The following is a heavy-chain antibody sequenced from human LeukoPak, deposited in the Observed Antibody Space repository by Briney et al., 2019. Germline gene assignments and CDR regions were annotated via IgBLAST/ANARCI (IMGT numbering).Heavy chain of an antibody. CDR3: ASSPIRYYYDSSGYDAFDI. J-gene: IGHJ3*02. V-gene: IGHV3-74*01. CDR1: GFTFSSYW. Sequence: GGSLRLSCAASGFTFSSYWMHWVRQAPGKGLVWVSRINSDGSSTSYADSVKGRFTISRDNSKNTLYLQMNSLGAEDTAVYYCASSPIRYYYDSSGYDAFDIWGQGTMVTVSS. D-gene: IGHD3-22*01. CDR2: INSDGSST.